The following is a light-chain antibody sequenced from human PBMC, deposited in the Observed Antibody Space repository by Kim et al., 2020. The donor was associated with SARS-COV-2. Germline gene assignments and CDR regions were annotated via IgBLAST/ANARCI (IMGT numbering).Light chain of an antibody. J-gene: IGLJ2*01. CDR1: KLGDKY. CDR2: QDT. CDR3: LAWDSSTVI. V-gene: IGLV3-1*01. Sequence: SSELTQPPSVSVSPGQTASITCSGNKLGDKYVYWYQQQPGQSPVLVIFQDTRRPSWIPDRFSGSNSGNTATLTISGTQTMDEADYYCLAWDSSTVIFGGG.